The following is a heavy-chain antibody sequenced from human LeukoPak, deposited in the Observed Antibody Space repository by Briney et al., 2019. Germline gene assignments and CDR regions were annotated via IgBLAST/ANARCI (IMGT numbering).Heavy chain of an antibody. CDR1: GGSFSGYY. V-gene: IGHV4-34*01. CDR3: ARGYGSGSYYGGY. J-gene: IGHJ4*02. Sequence: SVTLSLTCAVYGGSFSGYYWSWIRQPPGKGLEWIGEITPSGSTNYNPSLKSRVIISVDTSKNQFSLKLSSVTAADTAVYYCARGYGSGSYYGGYWGQGTVVTVSS. D-gene: IGHD3-10*01. CDR2: ITPSGST.